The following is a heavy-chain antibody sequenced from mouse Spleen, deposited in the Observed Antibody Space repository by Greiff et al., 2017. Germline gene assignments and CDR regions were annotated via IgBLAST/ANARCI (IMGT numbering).Heavy chain of an antibody. CDR2: IWSDGST. V-gene: IGHV2-4-1*01. D-gene: IGHD4-1*01. J-gene: IGHJ1*01. CDR3: ARNLGPPSWDVWYFDV. CDR1: GFSLTNYA. Sequence: VKLMESGPGLVAPSQSLSITCTVSGFSLTNYAVHWVRQSPGKGLEWLGVIWSDGSTDYNAAFISRLSISKDNSKSQVFFKMNSLQADDTAIYYCARNLGPPSWDVWYFDVWGAGTTVTVSS.